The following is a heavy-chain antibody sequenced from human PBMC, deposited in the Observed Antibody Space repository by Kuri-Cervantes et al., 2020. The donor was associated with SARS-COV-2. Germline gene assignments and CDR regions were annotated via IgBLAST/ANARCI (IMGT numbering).Heavy chain of an antibody. CDR3: AREVGGCSGGSCYYVLYGMDV. D-gene: IGHD2-15*01. J-gene: IGHJ6*02. CDR1: GGSFRGYY. CDR2: INHSGST. V-gene: IGHV4-34*01. Sequence: ESLKIPCAFYGGSFRGYYWSWIRQAPGKGLEWIGEINHSGSTNYNPYLKSRVTISVDTSKNQFYLKLSSVTAADTAVYYCAREVGGCSGGSCYYVLYGMDVWGQGTTVTVSS.